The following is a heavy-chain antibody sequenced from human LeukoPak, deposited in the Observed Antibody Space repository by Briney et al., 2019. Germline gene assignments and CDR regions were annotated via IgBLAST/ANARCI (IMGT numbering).Heavy chain of an antibody. CDR3: AKDIATMAYLDF. D-gene: IGHD3-10*01. CDR2: ISYDGSLK. Sequence: PGGSLRLSCAASGLTFSSYGMHWVRQAPGKGLEWVAAISYDGSLKYYPDSVKGRFTISRDNSMDTLYLQMNSLRAEDTAVYFCAKDIATMAYLDFWGQGTLVTVSS. V-gene: IGHV3-30*18. J-gene: IGHJ4*02. CDR1: GLTFSSYG.